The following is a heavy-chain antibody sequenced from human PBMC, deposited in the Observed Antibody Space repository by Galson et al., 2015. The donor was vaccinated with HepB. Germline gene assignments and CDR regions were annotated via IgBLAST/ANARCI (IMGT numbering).Heavy chain of an antibody. CDR3: ARSSWRYCSGGSCYPVDY. CDR2: IYSGGST. J-gene: IGHJ4*02. D-gene: IGHD2-15*01. CDR1: GFTVSSNY. V-gene: IGHV3-66*01. Sequence: SLRLSCAASGFTVSSNYMSWVRQAPGKGLEWVSVIYSGGSTYYADSVKGRFTISRDNSKNTLYLQMNSLRAEDTAVYYCARSSWRYCSGGSCYPVDYWGQGTLVTVSS.